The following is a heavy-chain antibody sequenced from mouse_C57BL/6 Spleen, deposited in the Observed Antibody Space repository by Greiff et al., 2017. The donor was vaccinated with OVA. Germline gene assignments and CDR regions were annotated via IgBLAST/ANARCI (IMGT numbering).Heavy chain of an antibody. CDR1: GFTFSSYT. Sequence: EVMLVESGGGLVKPGGSLKLSCAASGFTFSSYTMSWVRQTPEKRLEWVATISGGGGNTYYPDSVKGRFTISRDNAKNTLYLQMSSLRSEDTALYYCARTGGYYYGSKYFDYWGQGTTLTVSS. D-gene: IGHD1-1*01. V-gene: IGHV5-9*01. CDR3: ARTGGYYYGSKYFDY. CDR2: ISGGGGNT. J-gene: IGHJ2*01.